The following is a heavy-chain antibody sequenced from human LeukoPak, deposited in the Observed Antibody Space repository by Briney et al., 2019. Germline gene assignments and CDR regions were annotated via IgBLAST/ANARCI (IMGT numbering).Heavy chain of an antibody. CDR3: ARLGPRRSVVVPAAIRRPLPDAFDI. CDR2: IYYSGST. Sequence: PSETLSLTCTVSGGSISSSSYYWGWIRQPPGKGLEWIGSIYYSGSTYYNPSLKSRVTISVDTSKNQFSLKLSSVTAADTAVYYCARLGPRRSVVVPAAIRRPLPDAFDIGGQGTMVSVSS. CDR1: GGSISSSSYY. V-gene: IGHV4-39*01. D-gene: IGHD2-2*01. J-gene: IGHJ3*02.